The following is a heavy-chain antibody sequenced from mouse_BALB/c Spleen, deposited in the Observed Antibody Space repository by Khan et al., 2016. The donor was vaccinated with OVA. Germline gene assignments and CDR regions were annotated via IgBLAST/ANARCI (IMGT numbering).Heavy chain of an antibody. CDR3: ARGNYYGCYFDY. D-gene: IGHD1-1*01. J-gene: IGHJ2*01. CDR2: ISYSGGT. CDR1: GYSITSGYV. V-gene: IGHV3-2*02. Sequence: EVQLQESGPGLVKPSQSLSLTCTVTGYSITSGYVWNWIRQFPGNKLEWMGYISYSGGTSYNPTLKSRISITRDTSKNQFFLQLNSVTTEDTATYYCARGNYYGCYFDYWGQGTPLTVSS.